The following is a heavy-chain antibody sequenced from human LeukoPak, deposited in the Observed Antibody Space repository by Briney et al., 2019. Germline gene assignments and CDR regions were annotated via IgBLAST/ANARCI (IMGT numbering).Heavy chain of an antibody. CDR3: AKDYPYLAAADPDY. D-gene: IGHD6-13*01. V-gene: IGHV3-30*02. CDR1: GFTFSSYG. Sequence: PGGSLRLSCAASGFTFSSYGMHWVRQAPGKGLEWVAFIRYDGSNKYYADSVKGRFTISRDNSKNTLYLQMNSLRAEDTAVYYCAKDYPYLAAADPDYWGQGTLVTVSP. J-gene: IGHJ4*02. CDR2: IRYDGSNK.